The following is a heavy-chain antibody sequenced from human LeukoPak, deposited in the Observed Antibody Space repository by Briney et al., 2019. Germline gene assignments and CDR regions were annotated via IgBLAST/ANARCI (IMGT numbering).Heavy chain of an antibody. Sequence: SVKVSCKASGGTFSSYAISWVRHAPGQGLEWMGGIIPIFGIANYAQKFQGRVTITADKSTSTAYMELSSLRSEDTAVYYCARTQYCGGDCLILDYWGQGTLVTVSS. J-gene: IGHJ4*02. V-gene: IGHV1-69*10. CDR3: ARTQYCGGDCLILDY. D-gene: IGHD2-21*02. CDR2: IIPIFGIA. CDR1: GGTFSSYA.